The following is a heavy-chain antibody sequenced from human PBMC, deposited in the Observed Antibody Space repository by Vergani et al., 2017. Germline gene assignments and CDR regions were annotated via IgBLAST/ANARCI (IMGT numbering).Heavy chain of an antibody. CDR2: ISGSGGST. CDR3: AKATYYDILTGCLLDY. CDR1: GFTFSSYA. Sequence: VQLVESGGGLVQPGGSLRLSCAASGFTFSSYAMSWVRQAPGKGLEWVSAISGSGGSTYYADSVKGRFTISRDNSKNTLYLQMNSLRAEDTAVYYCAKATYYDILTGCLLDYWGQGTLVTVSS. D-gene: IGHD3-9*01. V-gene: IGHV3-23*04. J-gene: IGHJ4*02.